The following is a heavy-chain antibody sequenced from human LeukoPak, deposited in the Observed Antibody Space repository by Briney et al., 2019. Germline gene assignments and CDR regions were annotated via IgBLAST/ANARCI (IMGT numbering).Heavy chain of an antibody. Sequence: SETLSLTCTVSGCSISCSTYYWGWIRQPPGKGLEWIGSLYYSGSTYYNPSLKSRVTISVDTSKNQFSLKLNSVTAADTAVYFCARGGYAYFDYWGQGTLVTVSS. D-gene: IGHD6-25*01. CDR3: ARGGYAYFDY. J-gene: IGHJ4*02. CDR1: GCSISCSTYY. V-gene: IGHV4-39*01. CDR2: LYYSGST.